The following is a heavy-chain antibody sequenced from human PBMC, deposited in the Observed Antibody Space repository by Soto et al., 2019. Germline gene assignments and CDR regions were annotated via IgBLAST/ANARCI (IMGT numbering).Heavy chain of an antibody. CDR1: GFTFRSYV. CDR3: ARWGTTGGLDV. Sequence: QVQLVESGGGVVQPGMSLRVSCVASGFTFRSYVIHWVRQAPGKGLEWVALTSYDGSNKYYGDSVRGRFTISRDNSRNTVDLQMDSLTVEDTALYYCARWGTTGGLDVWGQGTLVSVSS. V-gene: IGHV3-30*19. J-gene: IGHJ1*01. D-gene: IGHD3-16*01. CDR2: TSYDGSNK.